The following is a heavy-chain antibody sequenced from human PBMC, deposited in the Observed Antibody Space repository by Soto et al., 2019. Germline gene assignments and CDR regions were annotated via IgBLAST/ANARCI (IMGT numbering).Heavy chain of an antibody. D-gene: IGHD3-3*01. CDR1: GGSISSYY. CDR2: IYYSGST. CDR3: ARPYDFWSGYFAH. J-gene: IGHJ5*02. V-gene: IGHV4-59*08. Sequence: PSETLSLTCTVSGGSISSYYWSWIRQPPGKGLEWIGYIYYSGSTNYNPSLKSRVTISVDTSKNQFSPKLSSVTAADTAVYYCARPYDFWSGYFAHWGQGTLVTVSS.